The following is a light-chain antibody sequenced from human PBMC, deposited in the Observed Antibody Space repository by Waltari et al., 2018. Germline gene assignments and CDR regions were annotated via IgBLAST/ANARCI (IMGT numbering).Light chain of an antibody. CDR3: STYTSSVTWV. Sequence: QSALTQPASVSGSPGQSIPLSCTGTSSDVGGYNYVSWFQQHPDKAPKLLIYDVTKRPSGVSTRFSGSKSGNTASLTISGLQAEDEADYYCSTYTSSVTWVFGGGTKLTVL. CDR2: DVT. V-gene: IGLV2-14*01. CDR1: SSDVGGYNY. J-gene: IGLJ3*02.